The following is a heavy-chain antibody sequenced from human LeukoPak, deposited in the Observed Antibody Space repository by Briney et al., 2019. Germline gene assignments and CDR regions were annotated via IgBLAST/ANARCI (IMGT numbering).Heavy chain of an antibody. CDR1: GDSISSGGYY. CDR2: IYYSGST. D-gene: IGHD2-2*01. V-gene: IGHV4-31*03. CDR3: ARARDIVVSSNIYYFDY. J-gene: IGHJ4*02. Sequence: TLSLTCTVSGDSISSGGYYWNWIRQHPGKGLEWIGFIYYSGSTYHNPSLKSRVSISVDTSKNQFSLKLSSVTAADTAVYYCARARDIVVSSNIYYFDYWGQGTLVTVSS.